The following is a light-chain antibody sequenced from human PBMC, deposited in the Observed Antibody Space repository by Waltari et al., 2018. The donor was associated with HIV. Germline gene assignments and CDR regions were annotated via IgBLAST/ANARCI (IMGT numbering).Light chain of an antibody. CDR3: QKRSNWPPVT. Sequence: EVVLTQSPSTLSLSQGEIATLSCRASQNIGNYLAWYQQKPGQAPRRLIYDASTRASGIPARFSGSGSGTDFTLTISSLEPEDVAVYYCQKRSNWPPVTFGQGTRLEI. V-gene: IGKV3-11*01. CDR1: QNIGNY. J-gene: IGKJ5*01. CDR2: DAS.